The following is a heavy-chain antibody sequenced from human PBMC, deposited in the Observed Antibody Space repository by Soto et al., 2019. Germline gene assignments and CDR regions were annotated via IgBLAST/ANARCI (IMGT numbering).Heavy chain of an antibody. V-gene: IGHV1-18*01. J-gene: IGHJ5*02. CDR3: ARDIRAGTILFDP. CDR1: GYTFTSYG. CDR2: ISAYNGNT. D-gene: IGHD1-20*01. Sequence: ASVKVSCKASGYTFTSYGISWVRQAPGQGLEWMGWISAYNGNTNYAQKLQGRVTMTTDTSTSTVYMELRSLRSEDTAVYYCARDIRAGTILFDPWGQGTLVTVSS.